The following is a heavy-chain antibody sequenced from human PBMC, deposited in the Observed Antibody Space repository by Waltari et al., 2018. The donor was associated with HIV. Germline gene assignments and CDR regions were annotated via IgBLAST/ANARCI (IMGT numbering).Heavy chain of an antibody. D-gene: IGHD6-6*01. J-gene: IGHJ5*02. V-gene: IGHV7-4-1*02. CDR3: ARTLVSSGLVRFDP. CDR2: INTDTGNP. CDR1: GYSIPSHA. Sequence: QVQLVQSGSELKKPGASVRVSCKASGYSIPSHALNWVRQAPGQGLEWMGWINTDTGNPTYAPGFTGRFVFSVDSTVRTAYLQISSLMVDDTAVYYCARTLVSSGLVRFDPWGQGTLVTVSS.